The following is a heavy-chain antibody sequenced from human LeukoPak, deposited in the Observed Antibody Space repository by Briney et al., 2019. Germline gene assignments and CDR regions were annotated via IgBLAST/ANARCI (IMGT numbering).Heavy chain of an antibody. CDR3: ARGPGPIAGAKNPFDI. CDR1: GFTFSSYG. Sequence: RPGRSLRLSCAASGFTFSSYGMHWVRQAPGKGLEWVAVISYDGSNKYYADSVKGRFTISGDKSKDTLYLQMNSLRPEDTAVYYCARGPGPIAGAKNPFDIWGQGTMVTVSS. J-gene: IGHJ3*02. V-gene: IGHV3-30*05. D-gene: IGHD1-26*01. CDR2: ISYDGSNK.